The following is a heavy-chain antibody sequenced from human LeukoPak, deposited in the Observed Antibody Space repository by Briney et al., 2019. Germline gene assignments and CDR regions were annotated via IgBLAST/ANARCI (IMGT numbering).Heavy chain of an antibody. Sequence: PGGSLRLSCAASGFTVSSNYMSWVRQAPGKGREWVSVIYSGGSTYYADSVKGRFTISRDNSKNTLYLQMNSLRAEDTAVYYCARVNSVAAAGTLDYWGQGTLVTVSS. CDR2: IYSGGST. D-gene: IGHD6-13*01. CDR3: ARVNSVAAAGTLDY. J-gene: IGHJ4*02. V-gene: IGHV3-66*01. CDR1: GFTVSSNY.